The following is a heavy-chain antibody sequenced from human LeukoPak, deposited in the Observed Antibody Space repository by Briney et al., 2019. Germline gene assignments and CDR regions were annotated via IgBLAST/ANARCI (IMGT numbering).Heavy chain of an antibody. J-gene: IGHJ3*02. D-gene: IGHD2-15*01. Sequence: GGSLRLSCSASGFTFSSYAMHWVRQAPGKGLEYVSSISSNGGSTYYADSVKGRFPISRDNSKNTLYLQMSSLRAEDTAVYYCVKDDCSGGSCYKGDAFDIWGQGTMVTVSS. CDR3: VKDDCSGGSCYKGDAFDI. V-gene: IGHV3-64D*06. CDR1: GFTFSSYA. CDR2: ISSNGGST.